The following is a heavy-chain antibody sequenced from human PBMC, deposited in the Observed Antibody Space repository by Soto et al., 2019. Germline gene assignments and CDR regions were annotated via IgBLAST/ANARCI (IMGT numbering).Heavy chain of an antibody. D-gene: IGHD5-18*01. CDR1: GDTFTGYY. J-gene: IGHJ5*02. V-gene: IGHV1-2*02. CDR3: ARRFMGTPWVLHAWGLQP. CDR2: INPNSGGT. Sequence: ASVKVSCKASGDTFTGYYMHWVRQAPGQGLEWMGWINPNSGGTNYAQKFQGRVTMTRDTSISTAYMELRMLRSADTAVYYCARRFMGTPWVLHAWGLQPWGQAALVSVS.